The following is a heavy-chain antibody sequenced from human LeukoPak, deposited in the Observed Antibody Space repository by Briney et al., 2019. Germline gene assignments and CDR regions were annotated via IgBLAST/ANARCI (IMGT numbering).Heavy chain of an antibody. Sequence: SETLSLTCAVYGGSFSGYYWSWIRQPPGKGLEWIGYIYTSGSTNYNPSLKSRVTISVDTSKDQFSLKLSSVTAADTAVYYCARYSGYDWGSYYYYYMDVWGKGTTVTVSS. D-gene: IGHD5-12*01. CDR3: ARYSGYDWGSYYYYYMDV. CDR1: GGSFSGYY. J-gene: IGHJ6*03. V-gene: IGHV4-4*09. CDR2: IYTSGST.